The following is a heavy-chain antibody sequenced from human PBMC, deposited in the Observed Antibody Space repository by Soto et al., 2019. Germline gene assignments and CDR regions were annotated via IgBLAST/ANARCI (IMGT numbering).Heavy chain of an antibody. J-gene: IGHJ5*02. CDR3: ARTTVTTNWFDP. Sequence: QVQLQESGPGLVKPSQTLSLTCTVSGGSISSGGYYWSWIRQHPGKGLEWIGYIYYSGSTYYNPSLKSRVTIAVDTSMNQFSLKLSSVTAADTAVYYCARTTVTTNWFDPWGQGTLVTVSS. D-gene: IGHD4-17*01. CDR1: GGSISSGGYY. CDR2: IYYSGST. V-gene: IGHV4-31*03.